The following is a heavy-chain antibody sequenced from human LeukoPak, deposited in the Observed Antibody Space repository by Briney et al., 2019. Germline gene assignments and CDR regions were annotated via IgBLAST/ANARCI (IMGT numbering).Heavy chain of an antibody. D-gene: IGHD3-16*02. V-gene: IGHV3-30*04. CDR2: ISYDGSNK. CDR3: ARADEYVWGSYRRRNAFDI. Sequence: GGSLRLSCAASGFTFSRYGMHWVRQAPGKGLEWVAVISYDGSNKKNADSVKGRITISRDNSKNTLYLQMNSLRAEDTAVYYGARADEYVWGSYRRRNAFDIWGQGTMVTVSS. CDR1: GFTFSRYG. J-gene: IGHJ3*02.